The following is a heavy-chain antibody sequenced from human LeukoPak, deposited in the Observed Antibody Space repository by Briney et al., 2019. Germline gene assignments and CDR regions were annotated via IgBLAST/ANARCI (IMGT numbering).Heavy chain of an antibody. CDR3: ARPRGVVVPAARGGNWFDP. J-gene: IGHJ5*02. Sequence: SETPSLTCAVYGGSFSGYYWSWIRQPPGKGLEWIGSIYYSGSTYYNPSLKSRVTISVDTSKNQFSLKLSSVTAADTAVYYCARPRGVVVPAARGGNWFDPWGQGTLVTVSS. D-gene: IGHD2-2*01. CDR1: GGSFSGYY. V-gene: IGHV4-34*01. CDR2: IYYSGST.